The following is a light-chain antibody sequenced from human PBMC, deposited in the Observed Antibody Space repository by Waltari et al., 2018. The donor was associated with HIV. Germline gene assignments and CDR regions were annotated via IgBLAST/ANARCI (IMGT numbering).Light chain of an antibody. CDR1: SSNIGALYD. V-gene: IGLV1-40*01. CDR2: GNS. CDR3: QSYDNSLGGSVV. J-gene: IGLJ2*01. Sequence: QSVLTQPPSVSGAPGQRVTISCTGSSSNIGALYDVNWYQQLPGTAPKLLIYGNSKRPAGVPDRFSGSKSGTSASLAITGLQAEDEADYYCQSYDNSLGGSVVFGGGTKLTVL.